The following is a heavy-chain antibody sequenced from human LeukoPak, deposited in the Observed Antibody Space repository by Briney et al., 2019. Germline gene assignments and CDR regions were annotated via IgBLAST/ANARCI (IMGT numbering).Heavy chain of an antibody. CDR2: ISGSGGST. J-gene: IGHJ4*02. CDR1: GFTFSSYA. V-gene: IGHV3-23*01. Sequence: GGSLRLSCAASGFTFSSYAMSWVRQAPGKGLEWVSAISGSGGSTYYADSVKGRFTISRDNSKNTLYLQMNSLRAGDTAVYYCAKARGLWLIGSSPTDYWGQGTLVTVSS. CDR3: AKARGLWLIGSSPTDY. D-gene: IGHD5-18*01.